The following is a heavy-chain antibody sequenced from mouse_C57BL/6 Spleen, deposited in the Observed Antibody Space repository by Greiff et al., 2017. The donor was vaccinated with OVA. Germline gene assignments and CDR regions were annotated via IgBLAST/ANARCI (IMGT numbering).Heavy chain of an antibody. CDR1: GFTFSDYG. CDR2: ISSGSSTI. D-gene: IGHD3-1*01. Sequence: EVKLVESGGGLVKPGGSLKLSCAASGFTFSDYGMHWVRQAPEKGLEWVAYISSGSSTIYYADTVKGRFTISRDNAKNTLFRQRTSLRSEDTAMYYCAMYTNSDYYAMDYWGQGTSVTVSS. J-gene: IGHJ4*01. V-gene: IGHV5-17*01. CDR3: AMYTNSDYYAMDY.